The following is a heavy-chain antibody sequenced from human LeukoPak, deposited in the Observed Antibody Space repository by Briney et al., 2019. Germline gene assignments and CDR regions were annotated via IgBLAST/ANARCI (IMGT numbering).Heavy chain of an antibody. Sequence: PGRSLRLSCAASGFTFSSYGMHWVRRAPGKGLEWVAVIWYDGSNKHYADSVKGRFTISRDNSKNTLYLQMNSLRAEDTAVYYCARHELDPRRYYYYGMDVWGQGTTVTVSS. CDR3: ARHELDPRRYYYYGMDV. J-gene: IGHJ6*02. D-gene: IGHD6-13*01. CDR1: GFTFSSYG. V-gene: IGHV3-33*01. CDR2: IWYDGSNK.